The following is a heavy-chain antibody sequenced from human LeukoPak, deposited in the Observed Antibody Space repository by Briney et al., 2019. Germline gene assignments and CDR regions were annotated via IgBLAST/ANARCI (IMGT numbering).Heavy chain of an antibody. V-gene: IGHV3-74*01. CDR1: GFTLSTYW. CDR2: INPDGSTT. D-gene: IGHD3-9*01. CDR3: AKPRILTGYYSFDY. J-gene: IGHJ4*02. Sequence: GGSLRLSCAASGFTLSTYWMDWVRQAPGKGLVWVSRINPDGSTTTYADSVEGRFTISRDNSKNTLYLQMNSLRAEDTAVYYCAKPRILTGYYSFDYWGQGTLVTVSS.